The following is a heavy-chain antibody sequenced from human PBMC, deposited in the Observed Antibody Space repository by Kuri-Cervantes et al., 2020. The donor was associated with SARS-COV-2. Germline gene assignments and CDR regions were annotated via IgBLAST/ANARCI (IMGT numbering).Heavy chain of an antibody. CDR2: IIPIFGTA. Sequence: SVKVSCKAPEGRFTTKSITWVRQAPGQGLEWMGGIIPIFGTANYAQKFQGRVTITADESTSTAYMELSSLRSEDTAVYYCARSIAAPYGDYYYYYGMDVWGQGTTVTVSS. CDR1: EGRFTTKS. V-gene: IGHV1-69*13. J-gene: IGHJ6*02. CDR3: ARSIAAPYGDYYYYYGMDV. D-gene: IGHD6-6*01.